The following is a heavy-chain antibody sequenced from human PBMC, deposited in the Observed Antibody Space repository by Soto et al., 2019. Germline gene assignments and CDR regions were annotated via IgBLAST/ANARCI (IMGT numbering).Heavy chain of an antibody. CDR3: ARPVAARGSVYFDY. Sequence: PGESLKISCKGSGYSFTSYWIGWVRQMPGKGLEWMGFIYPGDSDTRYSPSYQGQVTISADKSISTAYLQWSSLKASDTAMYYCARPVAARGSVYFDYWGQGTLVTVSA. CDR1: GYSFTSYW. J-gene: IGHJ4*02. V-gene: IGHV5-51*01. CDR2: IYPGDSDT. D-gene: IGHD6-6*01.